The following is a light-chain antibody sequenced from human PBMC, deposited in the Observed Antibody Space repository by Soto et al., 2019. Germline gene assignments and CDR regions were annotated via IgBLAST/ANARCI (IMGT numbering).Light chain of an antibody. Sequence: EIVMTQSPATLSVSPGERATLSCRASQSVSSNYLAWYQQKPGQAPRLLIYGASTRATGISARFSGSGSGTEFTLTISSLQSEDFGVYYCQQYNNWWTFGQGTKVDIK. CDR2: GAS. V-gene: IGKV3-15*01. J-gene: IGKJ1*01. CDR1: QSVSSN. CDR3: QQYNNWWT.